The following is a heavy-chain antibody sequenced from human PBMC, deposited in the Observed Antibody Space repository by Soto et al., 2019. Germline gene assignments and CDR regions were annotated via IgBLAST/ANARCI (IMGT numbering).Heavy chain of an antibody. J-gene: IGHJ5*02. D-gene: IGHD6-25*01. Sequence: SETLSLTCTVSGGSISSGGYYWSWIRQHPGKGLEWIGYIYYSGSTYYNPSLKSRVTISVDTSKNQFSLKLSSVTAADTAVYYCARHVERPNWFDPWGQGTLVTVSS. CDR1: GGSISSGGYY. V-gene: IGHV4-31*03. CDR2: IYYSGST. CDR3: ARHVERPNWFDP.